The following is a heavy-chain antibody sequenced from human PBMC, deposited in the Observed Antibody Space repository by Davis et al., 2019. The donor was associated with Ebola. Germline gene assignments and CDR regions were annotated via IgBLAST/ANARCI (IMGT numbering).Heavy chain of an antibody. D-gene: IGHD2-15*01. CDR3: ARPPQTGGGGY. J-gene: IGHJ4*02. CDR2: IYPGDSDT. Sequence: GESLKISCKGFGYSFTSYWIGWVRQMPGKGLEWMGIIYPGDSDTRYSPSFQGQVTISVDKSISTAYLQWNTLKASDTAMYYCARPPQTGGGGYWGQGTLVTVSS. V-gene: IGHV5-51*01. CDR1: GYSFTSYW.